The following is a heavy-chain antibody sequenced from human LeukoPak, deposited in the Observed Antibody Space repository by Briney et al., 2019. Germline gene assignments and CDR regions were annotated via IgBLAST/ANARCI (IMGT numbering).Heavy chain of an antibody. Sequence: GGSLRLSCVACGCNVDDYVLHWVRQAGGRGVEWMSLISGDGKSTHYANSVKGRFTISRDNSDNSLYLRMSSLRSEDTALYYCAKGVRSGTYYNCFDSWGQGTLVTVSS. V-gene: IGHV3-43*02. J-gene: IGHJ5*01. CDR3: AKGVRSGTYYNCFDS. D-gene: IGHD1-26*01. CDR2: ISGDGKST. CDR1: GCNVDDYV.